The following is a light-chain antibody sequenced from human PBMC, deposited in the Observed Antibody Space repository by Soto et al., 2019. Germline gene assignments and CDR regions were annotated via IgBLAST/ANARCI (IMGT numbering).Light chain of an antibody. CDR3: QHYSAFSVT. V-gene: IGKV1-5*03. J-gene: IGKJ1*01. CDR2: KAS. Sequence: DIQMTQSPSTLSASVEDRVTITCRASQSIGDVLAWYQQKPGEAPKVLSYKASYLESGVPSRFSGSGSGTEFTLTISRLQPEDLATYYCQHYSAFSVTFGQGTKVEIK. CDR1: QSIGDV.